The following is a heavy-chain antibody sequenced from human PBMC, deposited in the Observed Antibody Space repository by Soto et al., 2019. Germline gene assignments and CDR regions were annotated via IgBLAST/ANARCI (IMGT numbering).Heavy chain of an antibody. D-gene: IGHD6-13*01. V-gene: IGHV1-69*13. Sequence: AASVKVSCKASGGTFSSYAISWVRQAPGQGLEWMGGTIPIFGTANYAQKFQGRVTITADESTSTAYMELSSLRSEDTAVYYCARVGQQLVFWFDPWGQGTLVTVSS. CDR1: GGTFSSYA. J-gene: IGHJ5*02. CDR3: ARVGQQLVFWFDP. CDR2: TIPIFGTA.